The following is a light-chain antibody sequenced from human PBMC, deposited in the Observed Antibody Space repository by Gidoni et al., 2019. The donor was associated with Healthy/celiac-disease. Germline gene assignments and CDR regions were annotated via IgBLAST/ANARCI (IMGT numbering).Light chain of an antibody. CDR3: SSYTSSSTPL. CDR1: SSDVGGYNY. J-gene: IGLJ2*01. CDR2: DVR. V-gene: IGLV2-14*03. Sequence: QSALTQPASVSGSPGQSITISCTGTSSDVGGYNYVSWYQQHPGKAPKLTIYDVRNRPSGVSNRFSGSKSGNTASLTISGLQAEDEADYYCSSYTSSSTPLFGGGTKLTVL.